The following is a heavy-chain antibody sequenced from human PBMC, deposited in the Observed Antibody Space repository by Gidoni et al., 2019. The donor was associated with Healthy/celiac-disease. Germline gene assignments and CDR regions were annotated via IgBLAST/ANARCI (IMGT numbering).Heavy chain of an antibody. Sequence: EVQLVESGGGLVQPGRSLRLSCAASGFTFDDYAMHWVRQAPGKGLEWVSGISWNSGSIGYADSVKGRFTISRDNAKNSLYLQMNSLRAEDTALYYCAKGPGYSSSWYDYWGQGTLVTVSS. J-gene: IGHJ4*02. CDR1: GFTFDDYA. CDR2: ISWNSGSI. V-gene: IGHV3-9*01. CDR3: AKGPGYSSSWYDY. D-gene: IGHD6-13*01.